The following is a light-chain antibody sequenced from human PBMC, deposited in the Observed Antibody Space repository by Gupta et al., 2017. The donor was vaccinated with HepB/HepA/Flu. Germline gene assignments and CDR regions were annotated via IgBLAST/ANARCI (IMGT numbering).Light chain of an antibody. CDR3: LQYNNWPRT. CDR2: GAS. CDR1: QSVSSN. Sequence: EIVMTQSPATLSVSPGERATLSCRASQSVSSNLAWYQQKPGQAPRLLIYGASTRATAIPARFSGSGSGTEFTLTISSLQSEDFAVYYCLQYNNWPRTFGQGTKVEI. V-gene: IGKV3-15*01. J-gene: IGKJ1*01.